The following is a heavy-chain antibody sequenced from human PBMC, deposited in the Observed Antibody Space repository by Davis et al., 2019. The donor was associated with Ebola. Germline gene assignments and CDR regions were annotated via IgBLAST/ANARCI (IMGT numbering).Heavy chain of an antibody. V-gene: IGHV1-18*01. D-gene: IGHD6-6*01. Sequence: AASVKVSCKASGYTFTSYGISWVRQAPGQGLEWMGWISAYNGNTNYAQKLQGRVTMTTETSTSTAYMELRSLRSDDTAVYYCARDNGGSSPHYYYYYYGMDVWGQGTTVTVSS. CDR3: ARDNGGSSPHYYYYYYGMDV. J-gene: IGHJ6*02. CDR1: GYTFTSYG. CDR2: ISAYNGNT.